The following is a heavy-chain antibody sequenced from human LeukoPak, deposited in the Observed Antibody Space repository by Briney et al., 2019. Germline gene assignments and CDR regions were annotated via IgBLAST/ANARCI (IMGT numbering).Heavy chain of an antibody. D-gene: IGHD3-22*01. CDR3: AKDRPDYYETSGPLEGDALDI. CDR2: VSNDGNQK. CDR1: GFTFTQYA. J-gene: IGHJ3*02. Sequence: PGTSLRLSCAASGFTFTQYAMHWVRQAPGKGLEWVAIVSNDGNQKKYSDSIWDRFTISRDNSENTVYLQMNNLRVEDTARYYCAKDRPDYYETSGPLEGDALDIWGQGTNVIVSS. V-gene: IGHV3-30*18.